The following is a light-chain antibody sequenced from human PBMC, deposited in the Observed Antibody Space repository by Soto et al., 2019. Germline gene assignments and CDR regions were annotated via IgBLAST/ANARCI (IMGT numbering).Light chain of an antibody. CDR3: QQYNNWWT. CDR2: GAS. CDR1: QSVSNN. Sequence: EVVMTQSPATLSVSPGERATLSCRASQSVSNNLAWYQQKPGQAPRLLIYGASTRATGIPARFSGSGSGTEITLTISSLQSEDFAVYYCQQYNNWWTFGKGTKVEIK. V-gene: IGKV3-15*01. J-gene: IGKJ1*01.